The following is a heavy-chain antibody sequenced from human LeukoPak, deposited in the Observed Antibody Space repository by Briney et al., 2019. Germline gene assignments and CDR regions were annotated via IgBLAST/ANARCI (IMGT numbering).Heavy chain of an antibody. V-gene: IGHV4-31*11. Sequence: SETLSLTCAVSGGSISSGGYYWSWIRQHPGKGLEWIGYIYYSGSTYYNPSLKSRVTISVDTSKNQFSLKLSSVTAADTAVYYCCVCTSCRTTKNPYYYYYGMDVWGQGTTVTVSS. CDR1: GGSISSGGYY. J-gene: IGHJ6*02. CDR2: IYYSGST. CDR3: CVCTSCRTTKNPYYYYYGMDV. D-gene: IGHD2-2*01.